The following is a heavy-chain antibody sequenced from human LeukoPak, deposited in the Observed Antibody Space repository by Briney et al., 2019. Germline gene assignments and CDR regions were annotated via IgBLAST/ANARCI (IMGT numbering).Heavy chain of an antibody. J-gene: IGHJ4*02. CDR3: ARGAPSLSH. Sequence: SETLSLTCAVYGGSFSGYYWSWIRQPPGKGLEWIGEINHSGSTNYNPSLKSRVTISVDTSKNQFSLKLSSVTAADTAVYYCARGAPSLSHWGQGTLVTVSS. CDR1: GGSFSGYY. V-gene: IGHV4-34*01. CDR2: INHSGST.